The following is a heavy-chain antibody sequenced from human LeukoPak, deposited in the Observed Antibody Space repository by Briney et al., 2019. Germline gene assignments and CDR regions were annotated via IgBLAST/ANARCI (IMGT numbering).Heavy chain of an antibody. D-gene: IGHD6-19*01. CDR3: IRSPGYNPRWYYNWFDP. CDR2: IRSKANSYAT. CDR1: GFTFSGSA. J-gene: IGHJ5*02. Sequence: PGGSLRLSCAASGFTFSGSAMHWVRQASGKGLEWVGRIRSKANSYATAYAASVKGRFTISRDDSKNTAYLQMNSLKTEDTAVYYCIRSPGYNPRWYYNWFDPWGQGTLVTVSS. V-gene: IGHV3-73*01.